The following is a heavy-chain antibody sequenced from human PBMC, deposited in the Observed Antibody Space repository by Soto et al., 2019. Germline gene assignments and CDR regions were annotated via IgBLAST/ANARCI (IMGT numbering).Heavy chain of an antibody. D-gene: IGHD3-22*01. J-gene: IGHJ4*02. V-gene: IGHV1-69*13. CDR3: ARVEEEGYYDSSGPLG. Sequence: GASVKVSCKASGGTFSSYAISWVRQAPGQGLEWMGGIIPIFGTANYAQKFQGRVTITADESTSTAYMELSSLRSEDTAVYYCARVEEEGYYDSSGPLGWGQGTLVTVSS. CDR1: GGTFSSYA. CDR2: IIPIFGTA.